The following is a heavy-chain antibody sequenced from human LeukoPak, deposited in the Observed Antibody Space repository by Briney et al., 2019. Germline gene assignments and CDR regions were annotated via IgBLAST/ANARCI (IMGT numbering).Heavy chain of an antibody. V-gene: IGHV1-69*04. D-gene: IGHD3-22*01. CDR2: IIPILGIA. Sequence: SVKVSCKASGGTFSSYAIIWVRQAPGQGLEWMGRIIPILGIANYAQKFQGRVTITADKSTSTAYMELSSLRSEDTAVYYCARAHDSSGYYPSAPIFQHWGQGTLVTVSS. CDR3: ARAHDSSGYYPSAPIFQH. J-gene: IGHJ1*01. CDR1: GGTFSSYA.